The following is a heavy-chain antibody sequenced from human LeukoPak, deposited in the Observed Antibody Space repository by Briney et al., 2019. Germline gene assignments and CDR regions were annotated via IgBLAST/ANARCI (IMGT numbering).Heavy chain of an antibody. CDR1: GFTFSSYA. V-gene: IGHV3-23*01. D-gene: IGHD1-26*01. Sequence: QSGGSLRLSCAASGFTFSSYAMSWVRQAPGKGLEWVSAISGSGGSTYYADSVKGRFTISRDNSKNTLYLQMNSLRAEDTAVYYSAKGRVGATRYYFDYSGRGTLVTVST. CDR2: ISGSGGST. CDR3: AKGRVGATRYYFDY. J-gene: IGHJ4*02.